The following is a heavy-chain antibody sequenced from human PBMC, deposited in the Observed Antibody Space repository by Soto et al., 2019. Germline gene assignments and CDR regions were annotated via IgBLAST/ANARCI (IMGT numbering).Heavy chain of an antibody. J-gene: IGHJ4*02. D-gene: IGHD3-9*01. CDR3: ARHDPYYDILTGWTPRGGYFDY. CDR1: GGSISSYY. Sequence: SETLSLTCTVSGGSISSYYWSWIRQPPGKGLEWIGYIYYSGSTNYNPSLKSRVTISVDTSKNQFSLKLSSVTAADTAVYYCARHDPYYDILTGWTPRGGYFDYWGQGTLVTVSS. CDR2: IYYSGST. V-gene: IGHV4-59*08.